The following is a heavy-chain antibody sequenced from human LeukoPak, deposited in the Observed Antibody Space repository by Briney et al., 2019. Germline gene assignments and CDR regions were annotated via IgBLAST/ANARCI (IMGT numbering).Heavy chain of an antibody. J-gene: IGHJ4*02. CDR2: AYYMSKWFN. Sequence: SQTLSLTCAISGDSVSSNSAAWSWIRQSPSRGLEWLGRAYYMSKWFNNYAVSMKSRITINPDTSNNQFSLHLNSVTPEDTAVYYCAREVHSGYYFDYWGQGTLVTVSS. CDR3: AREVHSGYYFDY. V-gene: IGHV6-1*01. CDR1: GDSVSSNSAA. D-gene: IGHD6-25*01.